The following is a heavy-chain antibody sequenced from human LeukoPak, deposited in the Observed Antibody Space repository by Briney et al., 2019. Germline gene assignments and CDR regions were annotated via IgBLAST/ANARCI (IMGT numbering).Heavy chain of an antibody. CDR3: ARLSTNYYGSGSYYMQGVSTRRTGCPKFDY. Sequence: SETLSLTCTVSGGSISSGSYYWSWIRQPAGKGLEWIGRIYTSGSTNYNPSLKSRVTISVDTSKNQFSLKLSSVTAADTAVYYCARLSTNYYGSGSYYMQGVSTRRTGCPKFDYWGQGTLVTVSS. D-gene: IGHD3-10*01. V-gene: IGHV4-61*02. CDR1: GGSISSGSYY. J-gene: IGHJ4*02. CDR2: IYTSGST.